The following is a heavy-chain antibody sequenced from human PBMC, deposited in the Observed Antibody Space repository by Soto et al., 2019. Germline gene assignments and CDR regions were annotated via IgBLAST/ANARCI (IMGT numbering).Heavy chain of an antibody. J-gene: IGHJ4*02. CDR1: GYTFTSYY. CDR2: INPSGGST. D-gene: IGHD3-10*01. CDR3: ARDDDYYGSGSYPLYFDY. V-gene: IGHV1-46*01. Sequence: EASVKVSCKASGYTFTSYYMHWVRQAPGQGLEWMGIINPSGGSTSYAQKFQGRVTMTRDTSTSTVYMELSSLRSEDTAVYYCARDDDYYGSGSYPLYFDYWGQGTLVTVSS.